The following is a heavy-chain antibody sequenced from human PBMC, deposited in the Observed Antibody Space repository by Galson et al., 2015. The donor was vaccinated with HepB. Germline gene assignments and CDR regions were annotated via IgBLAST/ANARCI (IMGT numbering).Heavy chain of an antibody. Sequence: LRLSCAASGFTFSAYAMHWVRQAPGKGLEWVAVISYDATNKYYADSVKGRFTISRDNSKNTLYLQMNSLRAEDTAVYYCAREIHGEIGFDYWGQGTLVTVSS. D-gene: IGHD3-10*01. CDR1: GFTFSAYA. CDR2: ISYDATNK. V-gene: IGHV3-30-3*01. J-gene: IGHJ4*02. CDR3: AREIHGEIGFDY.